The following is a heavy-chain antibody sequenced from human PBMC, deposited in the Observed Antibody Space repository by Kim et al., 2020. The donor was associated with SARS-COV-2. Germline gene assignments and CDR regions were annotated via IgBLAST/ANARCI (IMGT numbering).Heavy chain of an antibody. CDR3: ARDRLRWFGESPRGDYYYCGMDV. Sequence: GGSLRLSCAASGFTVSSNYMSWVRQAPGKGLEWVSVIYSGGSTYYADSVKGRFTISRDNSKNTLYLQMNSLGAEDTAVYYCARDRLRWFGESPRGDYYYCGMDVWGQGTTVTVSS. CDR2: IYSGGST. J-gene: IGHJ6*02. D-gene: IGHD3-10*01. V-gene: IGHV3-53*01. CDR1: GFTVSSNY.